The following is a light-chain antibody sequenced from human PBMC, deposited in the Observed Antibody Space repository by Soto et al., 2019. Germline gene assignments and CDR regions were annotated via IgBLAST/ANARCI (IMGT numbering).Light chain of an antibody. CDR2: EVN. V-gene: IGLV2-14*02. CDR3: AAYTGNLNGPV. J-gene: IGLJ7*01. CDR1: NGDVGSYDL. Sequence: QSALTQPASVSGSPGQSITISCTGTNGDVGSYDLVSWYQRYPGEAPKLIIYEVNKRPSGVPERFSGSKTGTSASLTISGLRPEDEAHYYCAAYTGNLNGPVFGGGTQLTVL.